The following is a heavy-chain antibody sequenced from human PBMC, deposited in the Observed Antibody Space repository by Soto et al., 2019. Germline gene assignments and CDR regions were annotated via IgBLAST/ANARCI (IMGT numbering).Heavy chain of an antibody. CDR3: ARDEHQVGATRGGMDV. J-gene: IGHJ6*02. Sequence: LRLSCAASGFTFSSYSMNWVRQAPGKGLEWVSSISSSSSYIYYADSVKGRFTISRDNAKNSLYLQMNSLRAEDTAVYYCARDEHQVGATRGGMDVWGQGTTVTVSS. D-gene: IGHD1-26*01. V-gene: IGHV3-21*01. CDR2: ISSSSSYI. CDR1: GFTFSSYS.